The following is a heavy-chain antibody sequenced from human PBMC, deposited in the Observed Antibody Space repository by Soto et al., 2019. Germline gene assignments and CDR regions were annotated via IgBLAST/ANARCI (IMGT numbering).Heavy chain of an antibody. CDR1: GFTFSTYG. CDR2: IWYDGSNK. CDR3: ARAPYDFWSGYYMDY. J-gene: IGHJ4*02. Sequence: QVQLVESGGGVVQPGRSLRLSCAASGFTFSTYGMHWVRQAPGKGLEWVAVIWYDGSNKYYADSVEGRFTISRDNSKNTLYLQMNSLRAEDTAVYYCARAPYDFWSGYYMDYWGQGTLVTVSS. V-gene: IGHV3-33*01. D-gene: IGHD3-3*01.